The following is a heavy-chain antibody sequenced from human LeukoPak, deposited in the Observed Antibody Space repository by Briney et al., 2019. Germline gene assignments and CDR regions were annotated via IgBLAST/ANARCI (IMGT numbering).Heavy chain of an antibody. Sequence: ASVKVSCKASGYTFSDYYIHWVRQAPGQGLEWMGWISAYNGNTNYAQKLQGRVTMTTDTSTSTAYMELRSLRSDDTAVYYCARFYDAFEIWGQGTMVTVSS. V-gene: IGHV1-18*04. J-gene: IGHJ3*02. CDR1: GYTFSDYY. CDR2: ISAYNGNT. D-gene: IGHD2/OR15-2a*01. CDR3: ARFYDAFEI.